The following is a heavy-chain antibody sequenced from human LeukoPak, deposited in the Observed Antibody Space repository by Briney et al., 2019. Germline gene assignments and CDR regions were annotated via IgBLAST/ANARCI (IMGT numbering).Heavy chain of an antibody. CDR1: GFTFSSYW. Sequence: PGGSLRLSCAASGFTFSSYWMSWVRQAPGKGLEWVANIKQDGSEKYYVDSVKGRFTISRDNAKNSLYLQMNSLRAEDTAVYYCASARGDSRGYYGGSFDYWGQGTLVPVSS. V-gene: IGHV3-7*01. D-gene: IGHD3-22*01. CDR2: IKQDGSEK. J-gene: IGHJ4*02. CDR3: ASARGDSRGYYGGSFDY.